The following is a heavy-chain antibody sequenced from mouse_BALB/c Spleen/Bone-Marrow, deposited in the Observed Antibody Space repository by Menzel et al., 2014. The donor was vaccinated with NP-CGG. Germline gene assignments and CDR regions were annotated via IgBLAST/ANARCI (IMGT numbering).Heavy chain of an antibody. D-gene: IGHD1-1*01. Sequence: VKLVESGAELVRPGSSVKISCKASGYVFSSYWMIWVRQRPGQGLKWIGQIYPGDGDTNYNGKFKGKATLTADKSSSTAYMQLSSLTSEDSAVYFCARSGYGSNYDYWGQGTTLTVSS. CDR2: IYPGDGDT. CDR1: GYVFSSYW. V-gene: IGHV1-80*01. CDR3: ARSGYGSNYDY. J-gene: IGHJ2*01.